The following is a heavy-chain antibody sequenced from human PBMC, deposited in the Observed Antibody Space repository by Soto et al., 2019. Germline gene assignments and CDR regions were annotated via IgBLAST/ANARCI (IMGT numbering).Heavy chain of an antibody. J-gene: IGHJ4*02. V-gene: IGHV1-18*01. CDR3: ARIPPVNYYFDY. CDR2: ISAHNGDT. CDR1: GYIFPNYV. Sequence: QVQLVQSGAEVKKPGASVKVSCKASGYIFPNYVIAWVRQAPGQGLEWMGWISAHNGDTSYAQKLQGRVTMTADTSTTTAYMELRSLSSDGTAVYYCARIPPVNYYFDYWGQGTLVTVSS.